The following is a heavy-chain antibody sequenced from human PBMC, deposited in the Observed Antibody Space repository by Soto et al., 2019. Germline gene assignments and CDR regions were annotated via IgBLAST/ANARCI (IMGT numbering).Heavy chain of an antibody. CDR1: GGSISSYY. D-gene: IGHD5-18*01. CDR2: IYYSGST. CDR3: ARGYNIQEDWFDP. Sequence: PSETLSLTCTVSGGSISSYYWSWIRQPPGKGLEWIGYIYYSGSTNYNPSLKSRVTISVDTSKNQFSLKLSSVTAADTAVYYCARGYNIQEDWFDPWGPGTLVTVSS. J-gene: IGHJ5*02. V-gene: IGHV4-59*01.